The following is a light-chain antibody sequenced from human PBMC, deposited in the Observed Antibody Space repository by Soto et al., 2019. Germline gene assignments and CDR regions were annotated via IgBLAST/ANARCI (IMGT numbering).Light chain of an antibody. CDR2: DAS. CDR3: QQRSNWPPIT. J-gene: IGKJ5*01. V-gene: IGKV3-11*01. Sequence: EIVLTQSPATLSLSPGERATLSCRASQSVSSYLAWYQQKPGQAPRLLIYDASNRATGIPARFSGSGSGTEFTLTISNLEPEDFAVYYCQQRSNWPPITFGQGTRLEIK. CDR1: QSVSSY.